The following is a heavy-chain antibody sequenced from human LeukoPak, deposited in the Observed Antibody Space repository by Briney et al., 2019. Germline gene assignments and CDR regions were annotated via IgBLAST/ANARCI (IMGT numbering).Heavy chain of an antibody. CDR3: ARVAWGYCSGGSCSDGPFDY. J-gene: IGHJ4*02. CDR2: ISAYHGNT. CDR1: GYTFTSYG. D-gene: IGHD2-15*01. Sequence: ASVKVSCKASGYTFTSYGISWVRQAPGQGLEWMGWISAYHGNTNYAQKLQGRVTMTTDTSTSTAYMELRSLRSDDTAVYYCARVAWGYCSGGSCSDGPFDYWGQGTLVTVSS. V-gene: IGHV1-18*01.